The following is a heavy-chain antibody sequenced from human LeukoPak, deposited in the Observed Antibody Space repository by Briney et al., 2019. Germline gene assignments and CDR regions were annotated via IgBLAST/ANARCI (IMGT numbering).Heavy chain of an antibody. CDR1: GFTFSDYY. J-gene: IGHJ5*02. CDR3: ARVQKGIAAAGTGGGWFEP. Sequence: TGGSLRLSCAASGFTFSDYYMSRIRQAPGKGLEWISYISSGGSTIYYADSVRGQFTISRDNAKKSLYLQMNSLRAEDTAVYYCARVQKGIAAAGTGGGWFEPWGQGTLVTVS. D-gene: IGHD6-13*01. V-gene: IGHV3-11*01. CDR2: ISSGGSTI.